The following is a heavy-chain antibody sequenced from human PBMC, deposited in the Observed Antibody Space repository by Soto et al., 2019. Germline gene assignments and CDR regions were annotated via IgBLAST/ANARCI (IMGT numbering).Heavy chain of an antibody. CDR2: IYYSGST. V-gene: IGHV4-39*01. J-gene: IGHJ6*02. CDR1: GGSISSSSYY. Sequence: QLQLQESGPGLVKPSETLSLTCTVSGGSISSSSYYWGWIRQPPGKGLEWIGSIYYSGSTYYNPSLKSGVTISVDTSTNQFSLKMSSVTAADTAVYYWARQGRIAAAGTPFGDGGYYYYGMDVWGQGTTVTVSS. CDR3: ARQGRIAAAGTPFGDGGYYYYGMDV. D-gene: IGHD6-13*01.